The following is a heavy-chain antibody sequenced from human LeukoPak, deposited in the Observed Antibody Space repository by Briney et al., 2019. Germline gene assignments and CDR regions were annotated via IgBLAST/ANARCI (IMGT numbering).Heavy chain of an antibody. V-gene: IGHV4-34*01. CDR1: GGSFSGYY. CDR2: INHSGST. CDR3: ARSGYGTDYYYYGMDV. J-gene: IGHJ6*02. D-gene: IGHD3-3*01. Sequence: SETLSLTCAVYGGSFSGYYWSRIRQPPGKGLEWIGEINHSGSTNYNPSLKSRVTISVDTSKNQFSLKLSSVTAADTAVYYCARSGYGTDYYYYGMDVWGQGTTVTVSS.